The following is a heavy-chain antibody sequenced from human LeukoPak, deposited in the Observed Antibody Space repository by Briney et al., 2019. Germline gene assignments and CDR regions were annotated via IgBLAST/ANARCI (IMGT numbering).Heavy chain of an antibody. CDR1: GFTFSSYA. Sequence: GGSLRLSCAASGFTFSSYAMHWVRQAPGKGLEWVAVISYDGSNKYYADSVKGRFTISRDNSKNTLYLQMNSLRAEDTAVYYCARDVEVFWEWLLLFDYWGQGTLVTVSS. V-gene: IGHV3-30-3*01. J-gene: IGHJ4*02. CDR3: ARDVEVFWEWLLLFDY. CDR2: ISYDGSNK. D-gene: IGHD3-3*01.